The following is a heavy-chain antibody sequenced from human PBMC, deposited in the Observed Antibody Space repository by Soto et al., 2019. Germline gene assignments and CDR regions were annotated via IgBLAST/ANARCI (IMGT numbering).Heavy chain of an antibody. D-gene: IGHD6-13*01. CDR2: ISGSGGST. V-gene: IGHV3-23*01. CDR3: AKGSSSWSYYYGMDV. J-gene: IGHJ6*02. CDR1: GFTFSSYA. Sequence: GGSLRLSCAASGFTFSSYAMSWVRQAPGKGLEWVSAISGSGGSTYYADSVKGRFTISRDNSKNTLYLQMNSLRAEDTAVYSCAKGSSSWSYYYGMDVWGQGTTVTVSS.